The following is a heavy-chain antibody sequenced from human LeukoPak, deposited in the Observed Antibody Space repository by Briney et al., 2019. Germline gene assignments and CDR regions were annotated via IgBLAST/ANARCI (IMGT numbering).Heavy chain of an antibody. J-gene: IGHJ6*02. CDR3: ARRCSGGSCYSGYYYGMDV. D-gene: IGHD2-15*01. CDR2: IIPIFGTA. Sequence: SXXISWVRQAPXXGLEWMGGIIPIFGTANYAQKFQGRVTITADESTSTAYMELSSLRSEDTAVYYCARRCSGGSCYSGYYYGMDVWGQGTTVTVSS. V-gene: IGHV1-69*01. CDR1: SXX.